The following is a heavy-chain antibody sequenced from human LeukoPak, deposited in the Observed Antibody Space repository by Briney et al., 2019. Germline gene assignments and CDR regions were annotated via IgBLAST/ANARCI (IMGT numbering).Heavy chain of an antibody. CDR1: NYTFASYG. J-gene: IGHJ3*01. D-gene: IGHD1-20*01. CDR2: ISPYDGNT. V-gene: IGHV1-18*01. CDR3: VRVWPPNAVDRGMTYSDFTALDV. Sequence: GASVKVSCKASNYTFASYGLSWVRQAPGQGLQWVGWISPYDGNTNYAQRFQARVTMSIDKSTRTVYMELRRLRLDDTAVYYCVRVWPPNAVDRGMTYSDFTALDVWGQGTTVIASS.